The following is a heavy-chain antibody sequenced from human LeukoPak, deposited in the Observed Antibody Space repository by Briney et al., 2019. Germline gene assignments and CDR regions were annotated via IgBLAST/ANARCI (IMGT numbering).Heavy chain of an antibody. CDR3: ARDRTLHSSSYYYYYYMDV. Sequence: SETLSLTCTVSGDSIRSYYWSWIRQPAGKGLEWIGRIYTSGSTNYNPSLKSRVTISVDKSKNQFSLKLSSVTAADTAVYYCARDRTLHSSSYYYYYYMDVWGKGTTVTVSS. CDR2: IYTSGST. J-gene: IGHJ6*03. V-gene: IGHV4-4*07. D-gene: IGHD6-6*01. CDR1: GDSIRSYY.